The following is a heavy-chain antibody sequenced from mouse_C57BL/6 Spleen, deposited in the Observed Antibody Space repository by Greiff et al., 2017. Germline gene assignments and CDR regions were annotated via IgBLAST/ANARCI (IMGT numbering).Heavy chain of an antibody. V-gene: IGHV1-52*01. Sequence: QVQLQQPGAELVRPGSSVKLSCKASGYTFTSYWMNWVKQRPIQGLEWIGNIDPSDSETHYNQKFKDKATLTVDKSSSTAYMQLSSLTSEDSAVYYCARGGEGYWYFDVWGTGTTVTVSS. J-gene: IGHJ1*03. CDR2: IDPSDSET. CDR3: ARGGEGYWYFDV. CDR1: GYTFTSYW.